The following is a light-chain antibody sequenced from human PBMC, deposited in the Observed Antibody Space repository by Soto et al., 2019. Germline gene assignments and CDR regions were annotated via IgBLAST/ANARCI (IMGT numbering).Light chain of an antibody. J-gene: IGLJ3*02. Sequence: QSALTQAPSTSGTPGQRVTISCSGTKSNIGSSSVNWYRQLPGAAPELLIYTNNQRPSGVPDRFSGSKSGTSASLVISGLQSEDEAEYFCATWDDTLNGPLFGGGTQLTVL. CDR2: TNN. CDR3: ATWDDTLNGPL. V-gene: IGLV1-44*01. CDR1: KSNIGSSS.